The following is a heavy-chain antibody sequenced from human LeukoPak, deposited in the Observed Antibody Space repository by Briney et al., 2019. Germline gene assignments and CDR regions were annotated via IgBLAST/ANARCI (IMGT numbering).Heavy chain of an antibody. V-gene: IGHV1-69*04. D-gene: IGHD1-20*01. Sequence: ASVKVSCKASGGTFSSYAISWVRQAPGQGLEWMGRIILILGIANYAQKFQGRVTITADKSTSTAYMELSSLRSEDTAAYYCATGPITGTKFDPWGQGTLVTVSS. CDR2: IILILGIA. CDR3: ATGPITGTKFDP. J-gene: IGHJ5*02. CDR1: GGTFSSYA.